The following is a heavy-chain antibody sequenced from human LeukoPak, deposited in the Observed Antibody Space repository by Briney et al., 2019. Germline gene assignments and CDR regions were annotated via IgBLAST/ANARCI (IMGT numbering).Heavy chain of an antibody. CDR2: INHSGST. D-gene: IGHD5-24*01. CDR1: GGSFSGYY. Sequence: PSETLSLTCAVYGGSFSGYYWSWIRQPPGKGLEWIGEINHSGSTNYNPSLKSRVTISVGTSKNQFSLKLSSVTAADTAVYYCARGRGEMATITFDYWGQGTLVTVSS. J-gene: IGHJ4*02. V-gene: IGHV4-34*01. CDR3: ARGRGEMATITFDY.